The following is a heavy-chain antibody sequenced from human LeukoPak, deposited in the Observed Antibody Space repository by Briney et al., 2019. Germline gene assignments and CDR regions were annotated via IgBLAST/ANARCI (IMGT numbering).Heavy chain of an antibody. CDR3: ARDLRAVVGVPAAYAFDY. V-gene: IGHV1-46*01. Sequence: ASVKVSCKASGYPFTSYYMHWVRQAPGQGLEWMGIINPSGGSTSYAQKFQGRVNMTRDMSTSTVYMELSSLRSEDTAVYYCARDLRAVVGVPAAYAFDYWGQGTLATVSS. D-gene: IGHD2-2*01. CDR1: GYPFTSYY. CDR2: INPSGGST. J-gene: IGHJ4*02.